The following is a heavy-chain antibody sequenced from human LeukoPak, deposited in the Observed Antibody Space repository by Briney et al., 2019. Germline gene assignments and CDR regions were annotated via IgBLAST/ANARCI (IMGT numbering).Heavy chain of an antibody. D-gene: IGHD2-2*01. V-gene: IGHV1-69*01. CDR1: GGTFSSYA. CDR3: ARPIPGRVYRDIVVVPAAMSHYYYGMDV. CDR2: IIPIFGTA. J-gene: IGHJ6*02. Sequence: SANVSCTASGGTFSSYAISWVRQAPGQGLEWMGGIIPIFGTANYAQKFQGRVTITADESTSTAYMELSSLRSEDTAVYYCARPIPGRVYRDIVVVPAAMSHYYYGMDVWGQGTTVTVSS.